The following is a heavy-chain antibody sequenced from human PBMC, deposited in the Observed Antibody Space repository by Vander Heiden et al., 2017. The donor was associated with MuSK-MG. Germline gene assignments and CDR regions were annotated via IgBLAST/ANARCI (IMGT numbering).Heavy chain of an antibody. D-gene: IGHD5-12*01. CDR3: AKDSPVGRFVVATDY. V-gene: IGHV3-23*01. Sequence: VKGRFTLSRDNSKNTLYMQMNRLRAEDTAVYYCAKDSPVGRFVVATDYWGQGTLVTVSS. J-gene: IGHJ4*02.